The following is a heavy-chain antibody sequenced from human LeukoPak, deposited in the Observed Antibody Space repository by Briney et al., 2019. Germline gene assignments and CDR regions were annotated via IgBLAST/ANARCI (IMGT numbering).Heavy chain of an antibody. V-gene: IGHV3-23*01. J-gene: IGHJ3*02. CDR3: AKDSRYSGNYKAFDI. Sequence: PGGSLRLSCAASGFTFNSYAMSWVRQAPGKGLEWVSGISGSGGSTNYADSVKGRFTISRDNSKNTLYLQMNSLRAEDTAVYHCAKDSRYSGNYKAFDIWGQGTMVTVSS. CDR2: ISGSGGST. CDR1: GFTFNSYA. D-gene: IGHD1-26*01.